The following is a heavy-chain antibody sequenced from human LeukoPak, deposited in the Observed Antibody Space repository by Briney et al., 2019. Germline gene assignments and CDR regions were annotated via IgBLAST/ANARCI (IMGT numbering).Heavy chain of an antibody. CDR3: TAYSAAAGRVFDY. Sequence: GGSLGLSCAASGFTFSGSAMHRVRQASGKGLEWVGRIRSKANSYATAYAASVKGRFTISRDDSKNTAYLQMNSLKTEDTAVYYCTAYSAAAGRVFDYWGQGTLVTVSS. V-gene: IGHV3-73*01. CDR1: GFTFSGSA. D-gene: IGHD6-13*01. CDR2: IRSKANSYAT. J-gene: IGHJ4*02.